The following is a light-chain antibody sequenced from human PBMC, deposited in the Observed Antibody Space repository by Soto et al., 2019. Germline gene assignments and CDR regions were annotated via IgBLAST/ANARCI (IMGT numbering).Light chain of an antibody. CDR3: QQCGGSPLFS. Sequence: EIVLTQSPDTLSLSPGERVTLSCPASESVTSSCLAWYQRKPGQAPRLLIHTTSTSANDIPARFSGSGSGTDFTLTISRREPEDFAVYYCQQCGGSPLFSFGPGTRVDI. V-gene: IGKV3-20*01. J-gene: IGKJ3*01. CDR2: TTS. CDR1: ESVTSSC.